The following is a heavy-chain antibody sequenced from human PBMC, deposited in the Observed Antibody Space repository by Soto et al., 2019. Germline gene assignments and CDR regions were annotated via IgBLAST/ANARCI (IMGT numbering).Heavy chain of an antibody. CDR1: GFPFSSTD. V-gene: IGHV3-23*01. J-gene: IGHJ5*02. Sequence: SLRLSCAASGFPFSSTDMTWVRQAPGKGLDWVSTIDGSGGTTYYADSVKGRFTISRDNSMNTVYLQMNSLRADDTALYYCAKNSGWFNTWGQGALVTVSS. CDR2: IDGSGGTT. D-gene: IGHD3-10*01. CDR3: AKNSGWFNT.